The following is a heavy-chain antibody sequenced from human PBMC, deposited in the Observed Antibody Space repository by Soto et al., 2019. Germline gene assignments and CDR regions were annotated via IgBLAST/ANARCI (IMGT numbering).Heavy chain of an antibody. D-gene: IGHD3-3*01. CDR1: GFTFSSYA. CDR2: ISYDGSNK. Sequence: QVQLVESGGGVVQPGRSLRLSCAASGFTFSSYAMHWVRQAPGKGMEWVAVISYDGSNKYYADSVKGRFTISRDNSKNTLYLQMNSLRAEDTAVYYCARDQEGSEYYDFWSGFDPWGPGTLVTVSS. CDR3: ARDQEGSEYYDFWSGFDP. J-gene: IGHJ5*02. V-gene: IGHV3-30-3*01.